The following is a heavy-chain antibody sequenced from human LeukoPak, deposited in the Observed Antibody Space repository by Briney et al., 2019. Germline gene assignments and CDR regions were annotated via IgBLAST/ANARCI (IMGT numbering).Heavy chain of an antibody. V-gene: IGHV3-23*01. CDR1: GLTFNSYG. D-gene: IGHD3-9*01. CDR3: AKVLRYFMDV. CDR2: ITSTGDST. Sequence: SGGSLRLSCSSSGLTFNSYGMSWVRQGPGKGLEWVSTITSTGDSTYYADSVKGRFTISRDNSKNTLYLQMNSLRAEDTAVYYCAKVLRYFMDVWGQGTTVTVSS. J-gene: IGHJ6*02.